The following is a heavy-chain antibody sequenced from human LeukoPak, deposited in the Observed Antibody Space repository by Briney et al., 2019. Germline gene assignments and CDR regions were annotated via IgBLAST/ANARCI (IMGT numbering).Heavy chain of an antibody. Sequence: GGSLRLSCAASGFTFSSYGMHWVRQAPGKGLEWVAMIRFNGNDKFYIDSVKGRFTISRDISKNTQYLQMNSLTIEDTAVYYCARDATRWFSDYWGQGTPVTVSS. V-gene: IGHV3-30*02. CDR3: ARDATRWFSDY. CDR2: IRFNGNDK. D-gene: IGHD3-9*01. CDR1: GFTFSSYG. J-gene: IGHJ4*02.